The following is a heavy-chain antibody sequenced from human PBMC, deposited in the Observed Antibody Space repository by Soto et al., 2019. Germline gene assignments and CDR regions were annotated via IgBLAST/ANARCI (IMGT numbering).Heavy chain of an antibody. CDR2: IIPIFGTA. J-gene: IGHJ6*02. Sequence: ASVKVSCKASGGTFSSYAISWVRQAPGQGLEWMGGIIPIFGTANYAQKFQGRVTITADESTSTAYMELSSLRSEDTAVYYCARFPPPAGNIYGMDVWGQGTTVTVSS. D-gene: IGHD2-2*01. CDR3: ARFPPPAGNIYGMDV. V-gene: IGHV1-69*13. CDR1: GGTFSSYA.